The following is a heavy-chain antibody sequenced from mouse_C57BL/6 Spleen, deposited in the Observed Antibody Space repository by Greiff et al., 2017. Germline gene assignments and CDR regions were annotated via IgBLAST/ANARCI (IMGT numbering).Heavy chain of an antibody. J-gene: IGHJ3*01. Sequence: EVQGVESGGGLVKPGGSLKLSCAASGFTFSSYAMSWVRQTPEKRLEWVATISDGGSDTYYPDNVKGRFTISRDNAKNNLYLQMSHLKSEDTAMYYCARVYGNSGADWGQGTLVTVSA. V-gene: IGHV5-4*01. CDR3: ARVYGNSGAD. CDR2: ISDGGSDT. D-gene: IGHD2-1*01. CDR1: GFTFSSYA.